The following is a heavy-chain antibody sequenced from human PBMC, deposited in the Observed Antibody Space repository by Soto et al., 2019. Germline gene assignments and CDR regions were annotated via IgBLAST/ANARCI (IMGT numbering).Heavy chain of an antibody. CDR1: GFTFSSYG. CDR2: IKSKTDGGTT. J-gene: IGHJ6*02. CDR3: TTVSGYYDILSGMDV. D-gene: IGHD3-9*01. V-gene: IGHV3-15*01. Sequence: GGSLRLSCAASGFTFSSYGMHWVRQAPGKGLEWVGRIKSKTDGGTTDYAAPVKGRFTISRDDSKNTLYLQMNSLKTEDTAVYYCTTVSGYYDILSGMDVWGQGTTVTVSS.